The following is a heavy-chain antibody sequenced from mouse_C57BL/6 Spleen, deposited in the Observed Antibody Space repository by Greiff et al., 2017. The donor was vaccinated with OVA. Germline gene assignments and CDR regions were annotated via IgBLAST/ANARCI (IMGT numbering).Heavy chain of an antibody. V-gene: IGHV5-17*01. D-gene: IGHD3-2*02. Sequence: DVMLVESGGGLVKPGGSLKLSCAASGFTFSDYGMHWVRQAPEKGLEWVAYISSGSSTIYYADTVKGRFTISRDNAKNTLFLQMTSLRSEDTAMYYCARSQTAQAHFDYWGQGTTLTVSS. CDR1: GFTFSDYG. J-gene: IGHJ2*01. CDR3: ARSQTAQAHFDY. CDR2: ISSGSSTI.